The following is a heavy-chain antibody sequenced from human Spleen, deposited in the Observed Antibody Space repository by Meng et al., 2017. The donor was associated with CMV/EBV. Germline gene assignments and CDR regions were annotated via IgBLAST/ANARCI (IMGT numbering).Heavy chain of an antibody. V-gene: IGHV3-74*01. CDR3: IRDRRFFDKYYVMDV. J-gene: IGHJ6*02. D-gene: IGHD3-16*01. CDR2: IGPDGSGT. Sequence: GESLKISCEASGFSFSDYWMHWVRQTPGEGLAWVSRIGPDGSGTRYADSVKGRFTISRDNAKSTLFLHMSSLRAEDTAVYFCIRDRRFFDKYYVMDVWGQGTTVTVSS. CDR1: GFSFSDYW.